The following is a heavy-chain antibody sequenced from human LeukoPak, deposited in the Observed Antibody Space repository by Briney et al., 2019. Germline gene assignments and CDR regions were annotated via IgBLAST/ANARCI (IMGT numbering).Heavy chain of an antibody. CDR3: AKEQSLFYDYSGYVDY. J-gene: IGHJ4*02. V-gene: IGHV3-30*02. Sequence: PGGSLRLSCAASGFTFSDYGMHWVRQGPGKGLEWVAFIRYDTTNKHYADSVKGRFTISRDNSKNTLYLQMNGLRDEDTAMYYCAKEQSLFYDYSGYVDYWGQGTLVTVSS. D-gene: IGHD5-12*01. CDR1: GFTFSDYG. CDR2: IRYDTTNK.